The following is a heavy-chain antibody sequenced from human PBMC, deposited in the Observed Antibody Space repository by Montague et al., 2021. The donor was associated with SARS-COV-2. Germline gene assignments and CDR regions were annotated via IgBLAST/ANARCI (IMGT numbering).Heavy chain of an antibody. V-gene: IGHV5-51*01. CDR2: IYPGDSGT. J-gene: IGHJ4*02. Sequence: QSGSEVKKPGESLKISCKGSGYSFTSYWIGWVRQMPGKGLEWMGXIYPGDSGTRYSPSFQGQVTISADKSIRTAYLRWSSLKASDTAMYYCARRYSGYAMDYWGQGTLVTVSS. CDR3: ARRYSGYAMDY. D-gene: IGHD5-12*01. CDR1: GYSFTSYW.